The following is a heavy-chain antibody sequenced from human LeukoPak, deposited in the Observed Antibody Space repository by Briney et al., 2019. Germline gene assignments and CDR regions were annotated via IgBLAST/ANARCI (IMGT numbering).Heavy chain of an antibody. CDR1: GGSISSYY. V-gene: IGHV4-4*07. Sequence: SETLSLTCTVSGGSISSYYWSWIRQPAGKGLEWIGRIYTSGSTNYNPSLKSRVTMSVDTSKNQFSLKLSSVTAADTAVYYCARDYCSSTSCASYYYMDVWGKGTTVTVSS. D-gene: IGHD2-2*01. CDR2: IYTSGST. J-gene: IGHJ6*03. CDR3: ARDYCSSTSCASYYYMDV.